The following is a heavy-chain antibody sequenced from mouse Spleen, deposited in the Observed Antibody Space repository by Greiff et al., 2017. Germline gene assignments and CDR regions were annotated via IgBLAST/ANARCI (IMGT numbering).Heavy chain of an antibody. CDR2: IYPGDGDT. D-gene: IGHD2-14*01. V-gene: IGHV1-82*01. Sequence: QVQLKESGPELVKPGASVKISCKASGYAFSSSWMNWVKQRPGKGLEWIGRIYPGDGDTNYNGKFKGKATLTADKSSSTAYMQLSSLTSEDSAVYFCARDYRYGMDYWGQGTSVTVSS. CDR3: ARDYRYGMDY. CDR1: GYAFSSSW. J-gene: IGHJ4*01.